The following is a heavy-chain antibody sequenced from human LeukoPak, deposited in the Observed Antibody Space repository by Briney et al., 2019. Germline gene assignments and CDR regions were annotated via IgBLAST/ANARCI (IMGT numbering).Heavy chain of an antibody. CDR2: NNGDGSTT. Sequence: GGSLRLSCAASGFSLSGYWMYWVRQAPGKGLMYISRNNGDGSTTNYADVVKGRFTMSRDNVKNTLYLQMNSLRVEDTAVYYCARDPRNVGLAPWGQGTLVTVSS. CDR3: ARDPRNVGLAP. CDR1: GFSLSGYW. V-gene: IGHV3-74*01. J-gene: IGHJ5*02. D-gene: IGHD2-15*01.